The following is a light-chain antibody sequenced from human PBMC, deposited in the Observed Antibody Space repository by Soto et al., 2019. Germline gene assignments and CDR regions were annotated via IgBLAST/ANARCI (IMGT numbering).Light chain of an antibody. V-gene: IGLV2-14*01. Sequence: QSALTQPASLSGSPGQSITISCTGTSSDIGAYDYVSWYQHRPGKAPRLMIYEVRNRLSGVSNRFSGSKSGNTASLTISGLQSEDEADYYCTSYTPTGALVFGSGTKLTVL. CDR2: EVR. J-gene: IGLJ3*02. CDR1: SSDIGAYDY. CDR3: TSYTPTGALV.